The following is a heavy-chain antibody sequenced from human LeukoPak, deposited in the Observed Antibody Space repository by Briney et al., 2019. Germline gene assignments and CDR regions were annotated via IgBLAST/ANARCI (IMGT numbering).Heavy chain of an antibody. D-gene: IGHD1-26*01. CDR1: ALTCSSHS. CDR3: ARDLGGPTTRGYFDS. V-gene: IGHV3-21*01. CDR2: ISSSRSYI. J-gene: IGHJ4*02. Sequence: GGSLRLSCAPSALTCSSHSMNWVREAPGERLEWVSSISSSRSYIYYADSVKGRFTISRDNAKKSLYLQMDSLRAEDTAVYYCARDLGGPTTRGYFDSWGQGTLVTVSS.